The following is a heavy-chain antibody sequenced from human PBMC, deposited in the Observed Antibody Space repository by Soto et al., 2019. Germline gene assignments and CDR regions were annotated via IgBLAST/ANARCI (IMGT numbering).Heavy chain of an antibody. CDR1: GYTFTSYD. CDR3: ARRGATHYYYYMDV. D-gene: IGHD5-12*01. CDR2: MNPNSGNT. V-gene: IGHV1-8*01. Sequence: QVQLVQSGAEVKKPGASVKVSCKASGYTFTSYDINWVRQATGQGLEWMGWMNPNSGNTGYAQKFQGRVTMTRNTSISTAYMELSSLRSEVTAVYYCARRGATHYYYYMDVWGKGTTVTVSS. J-gene: IGHJ6*03.